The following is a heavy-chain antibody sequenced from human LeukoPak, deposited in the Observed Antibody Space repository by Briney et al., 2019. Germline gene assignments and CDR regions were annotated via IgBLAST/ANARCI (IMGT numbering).Heavy chain of an antibody. D-gene: IGHD6-6*01. CDR3: AREGYSSSSRWDY. J-gene: IGHJ4*02. Sequence: SVKVSCKVSGYTLTELSMHWVRQAPGKGLEWMGGIIPIFGTANYAQKFQGRVTITADESTSTAHMELSSLRSEDTAVYYCAREGYSSSSRWDYWGQGTLVTVSS. V-gene: IGHV1-69*13. CDR2: IIPIFGTA. CDR1: GYTLTELS.